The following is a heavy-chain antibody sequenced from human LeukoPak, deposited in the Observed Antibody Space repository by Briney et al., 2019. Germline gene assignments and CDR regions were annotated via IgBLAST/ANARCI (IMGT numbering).Heavy chain of an antibody. Sequence: GGSLRLSCAASGFTFSSYWMTWVRQAPGKGLEWVACMKEDGSEKYYVGSVKGRFTISRDNAKNSLYLQMNSLRAEDTAMYYCARGRHSSSWSPIDYWGQGALVTVSS. V-gene: IGHV3-7*01. J-gene: IGHJ4*02. CDR2: MKEDGSEK. D-gene: IGHD6-13*01. CDR1: GFTFSSYW. CDR3: ARGRHSSSWSPIDY.